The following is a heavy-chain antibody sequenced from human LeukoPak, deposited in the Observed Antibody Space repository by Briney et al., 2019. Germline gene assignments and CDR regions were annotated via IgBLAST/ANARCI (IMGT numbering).Heavy chain of an antibody. CDR3: AKADGHDFDY. CDR1: GFTFSSYA. J-gene: IGHJ4*02. V-gene: IGHV3-30*04. Sequence: GGSLRLSCAASGFTFSSYAMHWVRQAPGKGLEWVAVISYDGSNKYYADSVKGRFTISRDNSKNTLYLQMNSLRAEDTAVYYCAKADGHDFDYWGQGTLVTVSS. CDR2: ISYDGSNK.